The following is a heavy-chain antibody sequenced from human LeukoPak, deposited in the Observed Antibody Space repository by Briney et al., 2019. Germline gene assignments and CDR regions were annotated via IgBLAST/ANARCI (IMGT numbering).Heavy chain of an antibody. V-gene: IGHV3-23*01. CDR1: GFTFSSYA. Sequence: GGSLRLSCAASGFTFSSYAMSWARQAPGKGLEWVSGISGNGGGTYYADSVKDRFTISRDNSKNTLYLQMNSLRAEDTAVYYCAKSFGYSRSWFDYWGQGTLVTVSS. D-gene: IGHD6-13*01. CDR3: AKSFGYSRSWFDY. CDR2: ISGNGGGT. J-gene: IGHJ4*02.